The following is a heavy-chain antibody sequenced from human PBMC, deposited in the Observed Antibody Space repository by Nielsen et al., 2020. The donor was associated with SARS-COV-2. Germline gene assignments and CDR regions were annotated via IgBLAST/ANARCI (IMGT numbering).Heavy chain of an antibody. D-gene: IGHD6-13*01. CDR1: GYTLTELS. CDR3: ATGPGQLVLGWFDP. CDR2: FDPEDGET. J-gene: IGHJ5*02. Sequence: ASVKVSCKVSGYTLTELSMHWVRQAPGKGLEWMGGFDPEDGETIYAQKFQGRVTMTEDTSTDTAYMELSSLRSEDTAVYYCATGPGQLVLGWFDPWGQGTPVTVSS. V-gene: IGHV1-24*01.